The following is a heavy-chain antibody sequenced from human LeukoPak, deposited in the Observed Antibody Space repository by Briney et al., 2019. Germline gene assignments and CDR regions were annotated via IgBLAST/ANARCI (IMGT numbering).Heavy chain of an antibody. Sequence: GGSLRLSCAAAGFSFSSYPMNWVRQAPGKGLEWVSSITTSSTYISYADSVKGRFTISRDNAKNSLYLQMNSLRAEDTAVYYCARGRYSSGWFDYWGQGTLVTVSS. J-gene: IGHJ4*02. CDR1: GFSFSSYP. D-gene: IGHD6-19*01. V-gene: IGHV3-21*01. CDR2: ITTSSTYI. CDR3: ARGRYSSGWFDY.